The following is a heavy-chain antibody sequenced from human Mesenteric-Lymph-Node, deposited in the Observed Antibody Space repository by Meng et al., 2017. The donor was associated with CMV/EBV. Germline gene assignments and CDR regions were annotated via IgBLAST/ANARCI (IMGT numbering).Heavy chain of an antibody. J-gene: IGHJ6*02. CDR3: AKGIYGGYFNYYAMDV. D-gene: IGHD3-10*01. V-gene: IGHV3-23*01. CDR2: LSGGGDST. CDR1: GFRFRTSA. Sequence: GGSLRLSCAASGFRFRTSAMSWVRQAPGKGLEWVSGLSGGGDSTFYADSVKGRFTISRDNSKNLLHLQMNSLRAGDTAVYYCAKGIYGGYFNYYAMDVWGQGTTVTVSS.